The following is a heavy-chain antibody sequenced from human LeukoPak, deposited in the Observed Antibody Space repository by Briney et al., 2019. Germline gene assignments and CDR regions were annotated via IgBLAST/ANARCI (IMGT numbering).Heavy chain of an antibody. Sequence: SETLSLTCTVSGGSINNYYWTWIRQSPGKGLEWIAYIFYSGSTNYNPSLKSRVTISVDTSNNRFSLTLTSVTAADTAVYYCARLRGNYFPDYWGQGTLVTVSS. V-gene: IGHV4-59*01. CDR3: ARLRGNYFPDY. J-gene: IGHJ4*02. CDR2: IFYSGST. D-gene: IGHD4-11*01. CDR1: GGSINNYY.